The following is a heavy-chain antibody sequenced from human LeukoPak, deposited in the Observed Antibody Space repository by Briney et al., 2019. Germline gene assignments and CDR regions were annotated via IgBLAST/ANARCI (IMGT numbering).Heavy chain of an antibody. V-gene: IGHV4-4*07. CDR1: GGSIRSYH. D-gene: IGHD6-19*01. J-gene: IGHJ2*01. Sequence: PSETLSLTCTVSGGSIRSYHWSWIRHAAGKHLDWIGHVYASGSTNYNPSLKSRVTMSIDTSKNQFSLKLTSVTVADTAVYFCARDPSSGYFNWYFDLWGRGTLVTVSS. CDR3: ARDPSSGYFNWYFDL. CDR2: VYASGST.